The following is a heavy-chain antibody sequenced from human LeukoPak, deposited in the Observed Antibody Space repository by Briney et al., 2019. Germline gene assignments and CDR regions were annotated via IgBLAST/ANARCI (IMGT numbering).Heavy chain of an antibody. Sequence: SETLSLTCTVSGGSISSYYWSWIRQPPGKGLEWIGYIYYSGSTNYNPSLKSRVTISVDTSKNQFSLKLSSVTAADTAVYYCARLIPVAGKRGYGTFDYWGQGTLVTVSS. D-gene: IGHD6-19*01. CDR1: GGSISSYY. V-gene: IGHV4-59*01. CDR3: ARLIPVAGKRGYGTFDY. CDR2: IYYSGST. J-gene: IGHJ4*02.